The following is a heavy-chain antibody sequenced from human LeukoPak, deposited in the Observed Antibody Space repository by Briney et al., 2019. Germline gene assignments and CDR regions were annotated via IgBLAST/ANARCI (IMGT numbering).Heavy chain of an antibody. D-gene: IGHD3-22*01. CDR1: GGSISSSSYY. Sequence: SETLSLTYTVSGGSISSSSYYWGWIRQPPGKGLEWIGSIYYSGSTYYNPSLKSRVTISVDTSKNQFSLKLSSVTAADTAVYYCASSAYYYDSSGYFLYFDYWGQGTLVTVPS. V-gene: IGHV4-39*01. J-gene: IGHJ4*02. CDR2: IYYSGST. CDR3: ASSAYYYDSSGYFLYFDY.